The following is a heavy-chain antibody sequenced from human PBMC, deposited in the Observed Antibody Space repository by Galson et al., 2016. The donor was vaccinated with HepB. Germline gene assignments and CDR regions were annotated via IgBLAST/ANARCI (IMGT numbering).Heavy chain of an antibody. CDR2: IKEDGSET. Sequence: SLRLSCAASGFSFSTYWVAWVRQAPGKGLEWVANIKEDGSETFYADSVKGRFSISRDNSKNTLYLQMNSLRAEDTAVYYCARDSFTIFGVTPNWFDPWGQGTLVTASS. V-gene: IGHV3-7*01. J-gene: IGHJ5*02. CDR1: GFSFSTYW. D-gene: IGHD3-3*01. CDR3: ARDSFTIFGVTPNWFDP.